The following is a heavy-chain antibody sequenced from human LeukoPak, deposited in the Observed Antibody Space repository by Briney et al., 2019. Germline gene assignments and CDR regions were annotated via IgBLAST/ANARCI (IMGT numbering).Heavy chain of an antibody. V-gene: IGHV3-23*01. CDR3: AKEGLAAGLGMYYFDY. J-gene: IGHJ4*02. CDR1: GFTFSSYG. D-gene: IGHD6-13*01. CDR2: ISGSGGST. Sequence: GGSLRLSCAASGFTFSSYGMSWVRQAPGKGLEWVSAISGSGGSTYYADSVKGRFTISRDNSKNTLYLQMNSLRAEDTAVYYCAKEGLAAGLGMYYFDYWGQGTLVTVSS.